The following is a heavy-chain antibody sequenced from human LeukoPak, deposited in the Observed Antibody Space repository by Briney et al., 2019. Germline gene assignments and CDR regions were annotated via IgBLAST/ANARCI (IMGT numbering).Heavy chain of an antibody. Sequence: SETLSLTCAVYGGSFSGYYWNWIRQPPGKGLEWIGKINHSGSTNYNPSLQSRVTISVDTTKNQFSLKLSSVTAADTAVYYCARGGATMVRGVHGYWGQGTLVTVSS. V-gene: IGHV4-34*01. CDR3: ARGGATMVRGVHGY. CDR1: GGSFSGYY. D-gene: IGHD3-10*01. CDR2: INHSGST. J-gene: IGHJ4*02.